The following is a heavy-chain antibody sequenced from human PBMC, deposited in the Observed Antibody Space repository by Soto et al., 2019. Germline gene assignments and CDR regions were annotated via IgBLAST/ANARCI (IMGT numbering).Heavy chain of an antibody. CDR2: ISSNGVST. V-gene: IGHV3-64D*06. CDR1: GFPFSNSV. Sequence: GGSLRLSCSASGFPFSNSVMHWVRQAPGRGLEDLSAISSNGVSTYYADSVKGRFTISRDNSKNKLYLQLSSLRPEDTAIYYCMTVDTTMTEGRYFGYWGQGTLVTVSS. CDR3: MTVDTTMTEGRYFGY. D-gene: IGHD5-18*01. J-gene: IGHJ4*02.